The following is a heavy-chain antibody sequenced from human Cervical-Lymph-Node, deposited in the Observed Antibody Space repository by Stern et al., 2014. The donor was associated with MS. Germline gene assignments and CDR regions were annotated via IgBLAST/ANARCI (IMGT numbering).Heavy chain of an antibody. Sequence: VQLVESGGGLVQPGGSLRLSCAASGFTLSTYSMNWVRLAPGKGLEWVSYITSGSTTTSYTASVKGRFTITRDNAKNSLYLQMNSLRDEDTAVYYCARMASGYYYFDYWGQGVLVTVSS. V-gene: IGHV3-48*02. CDR2: ITSGSTTT. J-gene: IGHJ4*02. CDR1: GFTLSTYS. D-gene: IGHD3-3*01. CDR3: ARMASGYYYFDY.